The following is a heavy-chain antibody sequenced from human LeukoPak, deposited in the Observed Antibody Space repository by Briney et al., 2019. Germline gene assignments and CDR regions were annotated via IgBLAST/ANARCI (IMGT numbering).Heavy chain of an antibody. J-gene: IGHJ3*02. CDR2: IIPIFGTA. CDR1: GGTFSSYA. CDR3: AREKQQLRKDAFDI. Sequence: ASVKVSCKASGGTFSSYAISWVRQAPGQGLEWMGGIIPIFGTANYAQKFQGRVTITADESTSTAYMELSSLRSEDTAVYYCAREKQQLRKDAFDIWGQGTMVTVSS. D-gene: IGHD6-13*01. V-gene: IGHV1-69*13.